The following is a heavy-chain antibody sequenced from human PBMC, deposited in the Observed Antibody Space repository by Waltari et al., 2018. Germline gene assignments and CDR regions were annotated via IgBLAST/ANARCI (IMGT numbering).Heavy chain of an antibody. CDR2: IKQDGSEK. CDR3: TRDEA. V-gene: IGHV3-7*01. CDR1: GFTFSAYW. J-gene: IGHJ5*02. Sequence: VQLVESGGGLVQPGGSLRLPCVGFGFTFSAYWMSWVRQAPGKGLEWVANIKQDGSEKDYVDSVKGRFTISRDNAKKLLYLQMNSLRGEDTAVYYCTRDEAWGQGTLVTVSS.